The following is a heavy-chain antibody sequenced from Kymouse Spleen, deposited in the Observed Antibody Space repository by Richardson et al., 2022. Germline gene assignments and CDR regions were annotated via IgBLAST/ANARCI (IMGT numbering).Heavy chain of an antibody. V-gene: IGHV3-33*01. CDR2: IWYDGSNK. Sequence: QVQLVESGGGVVQPGRSLRLSCAASGFTFSSYGMHWVRQAPGKGLEWVAVIWYDGSNKYYADSVKGRFTISRDNSKNTLYLQMNSLRAEDTAVYYCARGDYYGPLDYWGQGTLVTVSS. D-gene: IGHD3-10*01. CDR3: ARGDYYGPLDY. CDR1: GFTFSSYG. J-gene: IGHJ4*02.